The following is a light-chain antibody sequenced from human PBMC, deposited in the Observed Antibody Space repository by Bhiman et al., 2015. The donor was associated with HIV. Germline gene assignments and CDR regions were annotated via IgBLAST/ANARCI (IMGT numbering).Light chain of an antibody. J-gene: IGLJ2*01. CDR1: NIGSKS. CDR2: YDS. CDR3: SSYASSSTLV. V-gene: IGLV3-21*01. Sequence: SYELTQPPSVSVAPGKTARITCGGNNIGSKSVHWYQQKPGQAPVLVIYYDSDRPSGVSNRFSGSKSANTASLTISGLQAEDEADYYCSSYASSSTLVFGGGTQLTVL.